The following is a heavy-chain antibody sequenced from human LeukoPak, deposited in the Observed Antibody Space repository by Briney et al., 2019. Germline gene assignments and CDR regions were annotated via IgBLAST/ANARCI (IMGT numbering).Heavy chain of an antibody. CDR1: GFSPSTSGMC. D-gene: IGHD2-15*01. V-gene: IGHV2-70*11. Sequence: SGPTLVNPTQTLTLTCTFSGFSPSTSGMCVSWIRQPPGKALEWLARIDWDDDKYYSTSLKTRLTISKDTSKNQVVLTMTNIDPVDTATYYCARRYCSGGSCYSEYDYFDYWGQGTLVTVSS. CDR3: ARRYCSGGSCYSEYDYFDY. CDR2: IDWDDDK. J-gene: IGHJ4*02.